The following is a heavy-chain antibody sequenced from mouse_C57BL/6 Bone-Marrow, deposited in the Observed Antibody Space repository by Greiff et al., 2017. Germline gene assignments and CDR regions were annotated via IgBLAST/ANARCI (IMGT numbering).Heavy chain of an antibody. J-gene: IGHJ4*01. CDR1: GYTFTSYW. Sequence: QVQLQQPGAELVKPGASVKMSCKASGYTFTSYWITWVKQRPGQGLEWIGDIYPGSGSTNYNEKFKSKATLTVDTSSSTAYMQLSSLTSEDSAVYDCARRAQATGYAMDYWGQGTSVTVSS. CDR2: IYPGSGST. V-gene: IGHV1-55*01. D-gene: IGHD3-2*02. CDR3: ARRAQATGYAMDY.